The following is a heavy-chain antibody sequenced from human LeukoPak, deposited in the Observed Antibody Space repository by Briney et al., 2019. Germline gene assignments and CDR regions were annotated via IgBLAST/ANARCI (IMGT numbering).Heavy chain of an antibody. CDR1: GFTFSNYW. V-gene: IGHV3-7*01. Sequence: PGGSLRLSCAASGFTFSNYWMSWVRQAPGKGLEWVANINQDGSIKYYVDSVKGRFTVSRDNARNSLYLQMNSLRVEDTAVYYCTRVIVAVPGYFDYFDFWGQGVLVTVSS. CDR2: INQDGSIK. J-gene: IGHJ4*02. D-gene: IGHD6-19*01. CDR3: TRVIVAVPGYFDYFDF.